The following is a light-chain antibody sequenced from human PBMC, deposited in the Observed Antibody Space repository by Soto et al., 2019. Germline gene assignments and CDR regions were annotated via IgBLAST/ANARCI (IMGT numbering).Light chain of an antibody. CDR2: EVS. Sequence: QSVLTQPASVSGSPGQSITISCSGTGSDVGGYNYVSWFQKYPGKAPKLIIYEVSNRPSGISDRFSGSKSGSTASLTISGLQAEDEADYYCGSYSPSSSFYVFGTGTKLTVL. CDR1: GSDVGGYNY. J-gene: IGLJ1*01. V-gene: IGLV2-14*01. CDR3: GSYSPSSSFYV.